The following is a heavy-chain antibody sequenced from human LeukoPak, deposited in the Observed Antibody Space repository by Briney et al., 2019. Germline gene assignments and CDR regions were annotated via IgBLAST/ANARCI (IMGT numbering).Heavy chain of an antibody. D-gene: IGHD5-18*01. CDR2: ISGSGGST. CDR3: AKDGGGYSYGLYNWFDP. Sequence: PGGSLRLSCAASGFTFSSYAMSWVRQAPGKGLEWVSAISGSGGSTYYADSVKGRFTISRDNSKNTLYLQMNSLRAEDTALYYCAKDGGGYSYGLYNWFDPWGQGTLVTVSS. CDR1: GFTFSSYA. V-gene: IGHV3-23*01. J-gene: IGHJ5*02.